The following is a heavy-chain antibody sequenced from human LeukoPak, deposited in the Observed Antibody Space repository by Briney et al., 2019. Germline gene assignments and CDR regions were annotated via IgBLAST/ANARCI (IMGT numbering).Heavy chain of an antibody. CDR1: GFTFSSYA. CDR3: AKDRFASGDFDY. Sequence: SGGSLRLSCAASGFTFSSYAMSWVRQPPGEGLEWVSAISGSGGSTYYADSVKGRFTISRDNSKNTLYLQMNSLRAEDTAVYYCAKDRFASGDFDYWGQGTLVTVSS. J-gene: IGHJ4*02. D-gene: IGHD1-26*01. CDR2: ISGSGGST. V-gene: IGHV3-23*01.